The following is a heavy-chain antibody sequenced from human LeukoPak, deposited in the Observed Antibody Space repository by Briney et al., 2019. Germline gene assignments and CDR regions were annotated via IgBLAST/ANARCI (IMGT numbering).Heavy chain of an antibody. J-gene: IGHJ4*02. CDR3: ARGVGPTVTFFDY. Sequence: GTSLRLSCAASGFPFSDYGMYWVRQPPGKGLEWVSGINWHGDSTGYADSVKGRFTISRDNAKNSLYLQMNSLRAEDTALYYCARGVGPTVTFFDYWGQGTLVTVSS. CDR2: INWHGDST. V-gene: IGHV3-20*04. D-gene: IGHD4-17*01. CDR1: GFPFSDYG.